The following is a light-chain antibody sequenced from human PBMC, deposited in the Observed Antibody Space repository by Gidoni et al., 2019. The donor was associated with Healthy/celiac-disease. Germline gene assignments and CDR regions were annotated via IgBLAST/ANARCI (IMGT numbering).Light chain of an antibody. CDR2: WAS. CDR3: QQYYSTPPWT. J-gene: IGKJ1*01. CDR1: QSVFYSSNSKNY. V-gene: IGKV4-1*01. Sequence: DIVMTQSPDSLAVSLGERATINCKSSQSVFYSSNSKNYLAWYQQKPGQPPKLLIYWASTRESGVPDRCSGSGSGTDFTPTISSLQAEDVAVYYCQQYYSTPPWTFGQGTKVEIK.